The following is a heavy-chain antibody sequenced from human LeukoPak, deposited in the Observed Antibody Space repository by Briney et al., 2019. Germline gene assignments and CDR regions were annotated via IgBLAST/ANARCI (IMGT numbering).Heavy chain of an antibody. Sequence: GGSLRLSCAASGFTFSSYGMHWVRQAPGKGLEWVAVIWYDGSNKYYADSVKGRFTISRDNSKNTLYLQMNSLRAEDTAVYYCARARGWFYYFDYWGQGTLVTVSS. CDR2: IWYDGSNK. J-gene: IGHJ4*02. D-gene: IGHD6-19*01. CDR1: GFTFSSYG. CDR3: ARARGWFYYFDY. V-gene: IGHV3-33*01.